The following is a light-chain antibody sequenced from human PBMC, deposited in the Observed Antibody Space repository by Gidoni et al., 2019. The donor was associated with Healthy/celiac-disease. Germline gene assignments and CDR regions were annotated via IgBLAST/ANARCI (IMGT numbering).Light chain of an antibody. Sequence: DIQMTQSPSTLSASVGDRVTITCRASQSISTWLAWYQQKPGKAPKLLIYKASSLESGVQSRFSGSGSGTEFTLTISSLQPDDCATYYCQQYNSYSGTFGQGTKVEIK. J-gene: IGKJ1*01. CDR1: QSISTW. CDR3: QQYNSYSGT. V-gene: IGKV1-5*03. CDR2: KAS.